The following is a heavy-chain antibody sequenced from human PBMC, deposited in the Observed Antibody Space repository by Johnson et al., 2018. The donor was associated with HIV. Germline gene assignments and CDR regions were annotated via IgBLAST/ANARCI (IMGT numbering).Heavy chain of an antibody. V-gene: IGHV3-30*14. J-gene: IGHJ3*02. Sequence: QVQLVESGGGVVQPGRSLRLSCAASGFTFSSYAMHWVRQAPGKGLEWVASISYDGTNKYYADSVKGRFTISRDNSKNTLYLQMNSLRAEDTAVYYCARWGVVTPHAFDIWGQGTMVTVSS. D-gene: IGHD4-23*01. CDR2: ISYDGTNK. CDR3: ARWGVVTPHAFDI. CDR1: GFTFSSYA.